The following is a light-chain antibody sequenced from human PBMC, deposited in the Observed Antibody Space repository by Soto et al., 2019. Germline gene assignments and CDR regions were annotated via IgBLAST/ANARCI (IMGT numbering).Light chain of an antibody. J-gene: IGKJ1*01. CDR1: QSLVSSDGNTF. CDR3: MQGTHWPLT. Sequence: DVVMTQSPLSLPVTLGQPASISCRSSQSLVSSDGNTFLNWFHQRPGQSPRRLIYKVSNRDSGVPDRFSGSGSGADFTLKISRVEAEDVGVYYCMQGTHWPLTFGQGTKVEIK. V-gene: IGKV2-30*01. CDR2: KVS.